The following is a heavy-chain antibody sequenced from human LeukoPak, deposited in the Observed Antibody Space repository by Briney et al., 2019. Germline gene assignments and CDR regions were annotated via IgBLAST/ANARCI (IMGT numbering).Heavy chain of an antibody. CDR3: ARSPPWYYGSGSYFDY. CDR2: IYSGGST. CDR1: GFTVSSNY. D-gene: IGHD3-10*01. J-gene: IGHJ4*02. V-gene: IGHV3-66*02. Sequence: VQPGGSLRLSCAASGFTVSSNYMSWVRQAPGKGLEWVSVIYSGGSTYYADSVKGRFTISRDNSKNTLYLQMNSLRAEDTAVYYCARSPPWYYGSGSYFDYWSQGTLVTVSS.